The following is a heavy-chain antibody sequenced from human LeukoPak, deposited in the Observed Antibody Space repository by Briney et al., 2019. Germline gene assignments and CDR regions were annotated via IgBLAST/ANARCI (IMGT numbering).Heavy chain of an antibody. V-gene: IGHV3-21*01. CDR3: ARAPSYYDSSGPQIY. Sequence: GGSLRLSCAASGFTFNSYTMNWVRQAPGKGLEWVSSISTSSNYIYYADSLRGRFTISRDNAKNSLYLQMNGLRAEDTAVYYCARAPSYYDSSGPQIYWGQGTLVTVSS. J-gene: IGHJ4*02. CDR2: ISTSSNYI. CDR1: GFTFNSYT. D-gene: IGHD3-22*01.